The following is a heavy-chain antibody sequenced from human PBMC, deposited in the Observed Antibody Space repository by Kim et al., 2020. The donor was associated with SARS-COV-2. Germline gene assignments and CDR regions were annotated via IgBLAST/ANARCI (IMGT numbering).Heavy chain of an antibody. CDR2: GPT. Sequence: GPTNQNPSLKSRVTISIDTSKNQLSLKLSSVTAADTAVYYCAKGLNWGQGTLVTVSS. CDR3: AKGLN. J-gene: IGHJ4*02. V-gene: IGHV4-39*01.